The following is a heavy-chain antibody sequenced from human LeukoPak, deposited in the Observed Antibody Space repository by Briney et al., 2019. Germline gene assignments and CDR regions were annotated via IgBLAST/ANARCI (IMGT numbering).Heavy chain of an antibody. J-gene: IGHJ4*02. CDR3: ATVFSSSNEFFDY. CDR1: GFTFSDYA. Sequence: TGGSLRLSCAASGFTFSDYAMSWVRQAPGKGLEWVSAISGSGGGTYYADSEKGRFTISRDNSKNTLYLQMNSLRAEDTAVYYCATVFSSSNEFFDYWGQGALVTVSS. CDR2: ISGSGGGT. D-gene: IGHD2-2*01. V-gene: IGHV3-23*01.